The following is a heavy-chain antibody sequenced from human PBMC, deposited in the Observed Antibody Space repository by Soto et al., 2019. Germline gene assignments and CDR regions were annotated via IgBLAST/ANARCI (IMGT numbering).Heavy chain of an antibody. CDR3: ALKVVTYYDN. CDR1: GYSFTSTY. Sequence: QVQLVQSRAEVKKPGASVRISCRASGYSFTSTYVHWVRQAPGQGPEWMGIINPAGGTTYYAQKFQGRLTITRDTSTDTVVMDLNDLPSEDTAVYFCALKVVTYYDNWGQGTLLTVSS. D-gene: IGHD2-21*02. V-gene: IGHV1-46*01. CDR2: INPAGGTT. J-gene: IGHJ4*02.